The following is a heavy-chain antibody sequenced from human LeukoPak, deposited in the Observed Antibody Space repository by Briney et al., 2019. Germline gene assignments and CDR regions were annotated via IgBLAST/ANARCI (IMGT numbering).Heavy chain of an antibody. D-gene: IGHD6-13*01. Sequence: GGSLRLSCAASGFTSKNYGMSWVRWAPGKGLEWVSTISDSGGSTYYADSMKGRFTISRDNSKNTLYLQMNSLRAEDTAVYYCARDPSSSWYFDYWGQGTLVTVSS. J-gene: IGHJ4*02. CDR1: GFTSKNYG. CDR2: ISDSGGST. V-gene: IGHV3-23*01. CDR3: ARDPSSSWYFDY.